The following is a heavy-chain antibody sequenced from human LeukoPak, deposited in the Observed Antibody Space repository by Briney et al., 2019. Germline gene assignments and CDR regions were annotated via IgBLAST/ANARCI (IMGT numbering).Heavy chain of an antibody. CDR3: AKHFCTGLDCSLFDS. V-gene: IGHV3-74*01. D-gene: IGHD3/OR15-3a*01. Sequence: GGSLRLSCAASGLTFSSHWMHWVRQAPGKGLVWVSRITNDGSSTTYADSVEGRFTISRDNAKNMLYLQVNSLRAEDTALYYCAKHFCTGLDCSLFDSWGQGTLVTVSS. J-gene: IGHJ4*02. CDR1: GLTFSSHW. CDR2: ITNDGSST.